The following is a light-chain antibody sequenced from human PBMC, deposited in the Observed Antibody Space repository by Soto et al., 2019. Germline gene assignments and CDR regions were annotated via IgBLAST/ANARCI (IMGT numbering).Light chain of an antibody. J-gene: IGKJ1*01. V-gene: IGKV3-15*01. CDR2: GAS. CDR1: QSVSSN. CDR3: QQYNTWWT. Sequence: EIVMTQSPATLSVSPGERATLSCRASQSVSSNLAWYQQKPGQAPRLLIYGASTRATGIPARFSGSGSGTDLTLTISSLESEEFVVYFCQQYNTWWTCGQGTKVEIK.